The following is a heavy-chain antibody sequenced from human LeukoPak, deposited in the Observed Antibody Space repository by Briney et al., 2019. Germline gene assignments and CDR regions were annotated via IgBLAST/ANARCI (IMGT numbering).Heavy chain of an antibody. Sequence: ASVKVSCTASGYTFTAYYMHWVRQAPGQGLEWMGWINPNSGGTNYAQKFQGRVTMTRDTSISTAYMELSSLTSDDTAVYFCARSRGGTYFIYWGQGTLVTVSS. V-gene: IGHV1-2*02. CDR3: ARSRGGTYFIY. CDR2: INPNSGGT. J-gene: IGHJ4*02. D-gene: IGHD1-26*01. CDR1: GYTFTAYY.